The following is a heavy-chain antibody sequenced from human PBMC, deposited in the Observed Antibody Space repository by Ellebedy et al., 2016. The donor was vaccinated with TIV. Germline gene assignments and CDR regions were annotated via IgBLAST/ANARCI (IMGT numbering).Heavy chain of an antibody. CDR2: MDPRLGTV. J-gene: IGHJ5*02. Sequence: AASVKVSCKASGNTFSNHAFNWVRQAPGQGLEWMGRMDPRLGTVKYAQKFQGRVTITADRFTSTAYMELRSLRSDDTAVYYCARWDGYDEKFQGPVDRWGQGTLVAVSS. D-gene: IGHD5-24*01. CDR1: GNTFSNHA. V-gene: IGHV1-69*04. CDR3: ARWDGYDEKFQGPVDR.